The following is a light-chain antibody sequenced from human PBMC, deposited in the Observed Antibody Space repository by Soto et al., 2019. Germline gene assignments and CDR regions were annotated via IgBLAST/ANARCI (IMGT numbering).Light chain of an antibody. CDR2: EVS. CDR3: SSYTSSSTPYV. J-gene: IGLJ1*01. CDR1: SSDVGGYNY. Sequence: SALTRPASMTGSRGQSITISCTGTSSDVGGYNYVSWYQQHPGKATKLMIYEVSNRPSGVSNRFSGSKSGNTASLTISGLQAEDEADYYCSSYTSSSTPYVFGTGTKVTVL. V-gene: IGLV2-14*01.